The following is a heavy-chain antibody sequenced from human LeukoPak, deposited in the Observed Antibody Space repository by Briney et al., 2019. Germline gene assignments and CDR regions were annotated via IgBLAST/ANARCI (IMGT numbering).Heavy chain of an antibody. CDR3: ATTREPTVTIDY. D-gene: IGHD4-17*01. CDR1: GYTFTSYY. CDR2: INPNSGGT. V-gene: IGHV1-2*02. J-gene: IGHJ4*02. Sequence: ASVKVSCKASGYTFTSYYMHWVRQAPGQGLEWMGWINPNSGGTNYAQKFQGRVTMTRDTSISTAYMKLSRLRSDDTAVYYCATTREPTVTIDYWGQGTLVTVSS.